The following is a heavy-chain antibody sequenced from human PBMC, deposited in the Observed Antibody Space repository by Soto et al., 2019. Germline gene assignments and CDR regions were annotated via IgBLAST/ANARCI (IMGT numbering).Heavy chain of an antibody. V-gene: IGHV3-23*01. D-gene: IGHD5-18*01. CDR1: GFTFRTYP. CDR3: ATGEGVMVTTTLKY. Sequence: GGSLRLSCAASGFTFRTYPMSWVRQAPGRGLEWVSTISGSGGSTYYADSVKGRFTVSRDNSKNTLYVQMNSPRVEDTAVYYCATGEGVMVTTTLKYWGQGTLVTVSS. J-gene: IGHJ4*02. CDR2: ISGSGGST.